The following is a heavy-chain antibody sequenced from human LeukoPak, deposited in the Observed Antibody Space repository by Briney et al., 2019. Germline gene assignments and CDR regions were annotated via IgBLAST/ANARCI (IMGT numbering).Heavy chain of an antibody. J-gene: IGHJ4*02. D-gene: IGHD5-18*01. CDR2: ISSSGSPI. CDR1: GFTFSSYE. CDR3: ARAQGGYAYGYGDY. Sequence: GGSLRLSCAASGFTFSSYEMNWVRQAPGRGLEWVSYISSSGSPIYYADSVEGRFTISRDNAKNSLYLQMNSLRVEDTAVYYCARAQGGYAYGYGDYWGQGTLVTVSS. V-gene: IGHV3-48*03.